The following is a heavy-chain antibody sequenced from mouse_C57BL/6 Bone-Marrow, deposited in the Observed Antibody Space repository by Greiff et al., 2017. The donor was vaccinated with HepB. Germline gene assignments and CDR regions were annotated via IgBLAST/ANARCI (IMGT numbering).Heavy chain of an antibody. CDR2: ISNGGGST. D-gene: IGHD1-1*01. Sequence: EVKLEESGGGLVQPGGSLKLSCAASGFTFSDYYMYWVRQTPEKRLEWVAYISNGGGSTYYPDTVKGRFTISRDNAKNTLYLQMSRLKSEDTAMYYCARLGYYGSSYYFDYWGQGTTLTVSS. V-gene: IGHV5-12*01. J-gene: IGHJ2*01. CDR3: ARLGYYGSSYYFDY. CDR1: GFTFSDYY.